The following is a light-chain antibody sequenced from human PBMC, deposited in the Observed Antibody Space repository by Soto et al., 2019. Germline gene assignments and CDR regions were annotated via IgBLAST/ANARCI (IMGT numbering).Light chain of an antibody. CDR3: SSFRSGSTL. Sequence: QSALTQPASVSGSPGQSITISCTGTSSDVGGYNYVSWYQQHPCKAPKLMIYEVSNRPSGVSNRFSGSKSGNTASLTISGLQAEEEADYYCSSFRSGSTLFGTGTKLTVL. CDR1: SSDVGGYNY. CDR2: EVS. J-gene: IGLJ1*01. V-gene: IGLV2-14*01.